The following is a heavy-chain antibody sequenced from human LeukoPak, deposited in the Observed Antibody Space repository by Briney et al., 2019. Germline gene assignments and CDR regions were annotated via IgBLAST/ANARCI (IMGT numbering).Heavy chain of an antibody. V-gene: IGHV3-9*01. J-gene: IGHJ1*01. CDR1: GFTFDDYA. CDR3: AKGYGSGSLYFQH. Sequence: GGSLRLSCAASGFTFDDYAMHWVRQAPGKGLEWVSGISWNSGSIGYADSVKGRFTISRDNAKNSLYLQMNSLRAEDTALYYCAKGYGSGSLYFQHWGQGTLVTVSS. D-gene: IGHD3-10*01. CDR2: ISWNSGSI.